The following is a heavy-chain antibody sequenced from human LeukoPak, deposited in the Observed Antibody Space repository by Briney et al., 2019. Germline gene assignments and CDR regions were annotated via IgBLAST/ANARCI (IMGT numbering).Heavy chain of an antibody. CDR3: ARTADSGWPHAFDI. Sequence: SQTLSLTCAISGDGVSSNSAAWNWIRQSPSRGLEWLGRAYYRSKWYNDYAVSVKSRITINPDTSKNQFSLQLNSVTPEDTAVYYCARTADSGWPHAFDIWGQGTMVTVSS. J-gene: IGHJ3*02. D-gene: IGHD6-19*01. V-gene: IGHV6-1*01. CDR1: GDGVSSNSAA. CDR2: AYYRSKWYN.